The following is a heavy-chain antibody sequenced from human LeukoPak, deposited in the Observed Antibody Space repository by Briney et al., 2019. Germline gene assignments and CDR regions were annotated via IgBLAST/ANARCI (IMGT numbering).Heavy chain of an antibody. J-gene: IGHJ6*03. CDR1: GFTFSDHY. V-gene: IGHV3-72*01. CDR2: TRNKANSYTT. CDR3: VREYQLLGYYYYYMDV. Sequence: GGSLRLSCAASGFTFSDHYMAWVRQAPGKGLEWVGRTRNKANSYTTEYAASVKGRFTISRDDSKNSLYLQMNSLKAEGTAVYYCVREYQLLGYYYYYMDVWGKGTTVTVSS. D-gene: IGHD2-2*01.